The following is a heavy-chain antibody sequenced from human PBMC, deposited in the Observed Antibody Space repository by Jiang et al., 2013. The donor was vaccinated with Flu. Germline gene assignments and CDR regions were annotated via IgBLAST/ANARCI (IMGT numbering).Heavy chain of an antibody. J-gene: IGHJ3*02. CDR2: ISTSSSYI. Sequence: VQLVESGGGLVKPGGSLRLSCAASGFTFSAYSMNWVRQAPGKGLEWVSSISTSSSYIYYTDSVKGRFTISRDNAKNSLYLQMNSLRAEDTALYYCARDYTDYDSSGDAFHIWGQGTMVTSLQ. V-gene: IGHV3-21*01. CDR3: ARDYTDYDSSGDAFHI. CDR1: GFTFSAYS. D-gene: IGHD3-22*01.